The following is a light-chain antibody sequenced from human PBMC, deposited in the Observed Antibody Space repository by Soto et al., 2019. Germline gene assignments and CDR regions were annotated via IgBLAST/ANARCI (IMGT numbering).Light chain of an antibody. CDR1: QGINTY. J-gene: IGKJ5*01. Sequence: DIQLTQSPSFLSASVGDTVTITCRASQGINTYLAWYQQKPGKAPKILTYIASTLQSGVPSRFSGSGSGTEFTLTISSLQPEDFATYYCQQLNGFPITFGQGTRLEIK. CDR2: IAS. CDR3: QQLNGFPIT. V-gene: IGKV1-9*01.